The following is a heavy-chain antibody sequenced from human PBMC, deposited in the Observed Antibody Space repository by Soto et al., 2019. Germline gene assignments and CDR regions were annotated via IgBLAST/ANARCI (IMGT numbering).Heavy chain of an antibody. CDR2: IYYGGDT. Sequence: PSETLSLTCTVSGGSIGLNIDYWAWIRQPPGKGLEWIGSIYYGGDTYFNPSLKSRVTISADTFKNQFSLRLSSVTAADTAVYYCAKRSHIVVAQVWGQGILVTVSS. J-gene: IGHJ4*02. CDR1: GGSIGLNIDY. D-gene: IGHD2-21*01. CDR3: AKRSHIVVAQV. V-gene: IGHV4-39*01.